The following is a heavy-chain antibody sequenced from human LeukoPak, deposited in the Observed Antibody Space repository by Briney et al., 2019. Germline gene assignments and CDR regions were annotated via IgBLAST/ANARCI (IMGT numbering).Heavy chain of an antibody. CDR1: GFTFSSYS. V-gene: IGHV3-21*01. Sequence: GGSLRLSCAASGFTFSSYSMNWVRQAPGKGLEWVSSISSSSSSYKYYSDSVKGRFTISRDNAKNSLYLQMNSLRAEDTAVYYCARVGPRADGLDYWGQGTLVTVSS. CDR2: ISSSSSSYK. CDR3: ARVGPRADGLDY. J-gene: IGHJ4*02. D-gene: IGHD5-24*01.